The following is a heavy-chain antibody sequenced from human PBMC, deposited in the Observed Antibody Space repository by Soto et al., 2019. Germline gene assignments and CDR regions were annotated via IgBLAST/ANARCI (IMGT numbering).Heavy chain of an antibody. V-gene: IGHV1-46*01. CDR2: INPSGGST. CDR1: GYTFTSYY. CDR3: ARDSVIAAAGHWFDP. D-gene: IGHD6-13*01. J-gene: IGHJ5*02. Sequence: QVQLVQSGAEVKKPGASVKVSCKASGYTFTSYYMHWVRQAPGQGLEWMGIINPSGGSTSYAQKFQGRVTMTRDTSTSTVYMELSSLRSEDTAVYYCARDSVIAAAGHWFDPWGQGTLVTVSS.